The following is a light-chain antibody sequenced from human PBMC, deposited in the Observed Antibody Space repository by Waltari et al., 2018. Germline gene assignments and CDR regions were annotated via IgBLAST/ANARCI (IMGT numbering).Light chain of an antibody. CDR1: QSVLYSSNNKNY. V-gene: IGKV4-1*01. CDR2: WAS. CDR3: QEYYGTPPDT. J-gene: IGKJ2*01. Sequence: DIVMTQSPDSLAVSLGERATINCMSSQSVLYSSNNKNYLAWYQQKPGQPPKLLIYWASTRESGVPDRFSGSGSGTDFTLTISSLQAEDVAVYYCQEYYGTPPDTFGQGTKLEIK.